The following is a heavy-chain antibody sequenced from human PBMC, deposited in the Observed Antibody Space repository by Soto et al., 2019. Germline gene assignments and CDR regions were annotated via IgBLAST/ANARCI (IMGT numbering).Heavy chain of an antibody. CDR3: ASVGYYGSGSSPYYYYGMDV. V-gene: IGHV1-69*13. CDR1: GGTFSSYA. Sequence: SVKVSCKASGGTFSSYAISWVRQAPGQGLEWMGGIIPIFGTANYARKFQGRVTITADESTSTAYMELSSLRSEDTAVYYCASVGYYGSGSSPYYYYGMDVWGQGTTVTVSS. CDR2: IIPIFGTA. D-gene: IGHD3-10*01. J-gene: IGHJ6*02.